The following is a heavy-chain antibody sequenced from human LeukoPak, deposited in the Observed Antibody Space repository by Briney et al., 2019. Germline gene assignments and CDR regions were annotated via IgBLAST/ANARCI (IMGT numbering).Heavy chain of an antibody. D-gene: IGHD4-17*01. J-gene: IGHJ4*02. CDR3: ASTVTTSSYYFDY. Sequence: ASVKVSCKASGYTFTTYGVSWVRQAPGQGLEWMGWISGYDGNTSSAQKLRGRVTMTTDTSTSTAYMDLRSLRSDDTALYYCASTVTTSSYYFDYWGQGTLVTVSS. V-gene: IGHV1-18*01. CDR1: GYTFTTYG. CDR2: ISGYDGNT.